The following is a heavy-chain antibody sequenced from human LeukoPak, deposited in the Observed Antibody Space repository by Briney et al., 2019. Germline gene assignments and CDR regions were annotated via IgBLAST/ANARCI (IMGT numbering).Heavy chain of an antibody. Sequence: PSETLSLTCTVSGGSISSSSYYWGWIRQPPGKGLEWIGSIYYSGSTYYNPSLKSRVTISVDTSKNQFSLKLSSVTAADTAVYYCARAGGSSWYWFDYWGQGTLVTVSS. CDR1: GGSISSSSYY. J-gene: IGHJ4*02. D-gene: IGHD6-13*01. V-gene: IGHV4-39*07. CDR2: IYYSGST. CDR3: ARAGGSSWYWFDY.